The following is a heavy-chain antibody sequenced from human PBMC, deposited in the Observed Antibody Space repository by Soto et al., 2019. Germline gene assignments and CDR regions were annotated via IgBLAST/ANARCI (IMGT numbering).Heavy chain of an antibody. CDR1: GFTFSSYW. CDR2: INNDGSHT. Sequence: EVQLVESGGGLVQPGGSLRLSCAASGFTFSSYWMHWVRRSPGKGLLWVSHINNDGSHTTYADSVKGRFTISRDNAKNTLYLQMNSLRAEDTAMYYGVRDDIGLGIAYWGLGTLVTVSS. D-gene: IGHD6-19*01. J-gene: IGHJ4*02. CDR3: VRDDIGLGIAY. V-gene: IGHV3-74*01.